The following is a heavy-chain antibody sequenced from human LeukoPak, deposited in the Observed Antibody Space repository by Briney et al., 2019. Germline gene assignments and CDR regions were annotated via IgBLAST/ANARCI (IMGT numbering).Heavy chain of an antibody. V-gene: IGHV3-7*03. CDR3: ARVTAMGRYAFDI. Sequence: GGSLRLSCAASGFTFSRYWMSWVRQAPGKGLEWVANIKQDGSEKYYVDSVKGRFTISRDNAKNSLYLQMNSLRAEDTAVYYCARVTAMGRYAFDIWGQGTMVTVSS. CDR2: IKQDGSEK. CDR1: GFTFSRYW. D-gene: IGHD2-21*02. J-gene: IGHJ3*02.